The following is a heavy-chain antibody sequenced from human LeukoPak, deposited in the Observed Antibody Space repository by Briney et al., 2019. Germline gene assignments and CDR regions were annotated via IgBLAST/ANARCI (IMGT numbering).Heavy chain of an antibody. CDR2: ISYDGSNK. D-gene: IGHD2-2*01. CDR1: GFTFSSYG. V-gene: IGHV3-30*18. J-gene: IGHJ4*02. CDR3: AKLCSTSCYGSGSLIDY. Sequence: GGSLRLSCAASGFTFSSYGMHWVRQAPGKGLEWVAVISYDGSNKYYADSVKGRFTISRDNSKNTLYLQMNSLRAEDTAVYYCAKLCSTSCYGSGSLIDYWGQGTLATVSS.